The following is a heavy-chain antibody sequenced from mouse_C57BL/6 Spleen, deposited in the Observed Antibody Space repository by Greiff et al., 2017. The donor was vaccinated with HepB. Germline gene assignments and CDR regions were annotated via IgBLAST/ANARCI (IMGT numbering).Heavy chain of an antibody. D-gene: IGHD2-4*01. J-gene: IGHJ2*01. CDR3: AISIYYDYDDRYFDY. Sequence: VQLQQSGPELVKPGASVKISCKASGYAFSSSWMNWVKQRPGKGLEWIGRIYPGDGDTNYNGKFKGKATLTADKSSSTAYMQLSSLTSEDSAVYFCAISIYYDYDDRYFDYWGQGTTLTVSS. CDR1: GYAFSSSW. V-gene: IGHV1-82*01. CDR2: IYPGDGDT.